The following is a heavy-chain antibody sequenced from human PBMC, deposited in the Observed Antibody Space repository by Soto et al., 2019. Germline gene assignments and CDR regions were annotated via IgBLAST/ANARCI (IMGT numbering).Heavy chain of an antibody. D-gene: IGHD3-22*01. CDR1: GFTFRDFT. J-gene: IGHJ4*02. CDR3: ARDDLYDSTGYDS. V-gene: IGHV3-21*01. Sequence: EVHLVESGGGLVKPGGSLRLSCAASGFTFRDFTMNCVRQAPGKGLEWVSSISSSGTFKYYADSLGGRFTISRDNAKNSLYLQLNSLRGEDTAIYYCARDDLYDSTGYDSWGQGTLVTV. CDR2: ISSSGTFK.